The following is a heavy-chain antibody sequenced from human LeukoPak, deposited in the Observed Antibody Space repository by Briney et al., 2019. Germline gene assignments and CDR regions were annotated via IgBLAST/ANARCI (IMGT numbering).Heavy chain of an antibody. CDR2: IKPDGSEK. Sequence: GGSLRLSCAASGFSFTSYWMSWVRQAPGTGLEWVANIKPDGSEKYFVDSVKGRFTISRDNTKNSLYLLMNSLRVEDTAVYYCARSPDGFDYWGQGTLVTVSS. J-gene: IGHJ4*02. CDR3: ARSPDGFDY. V-gene: IGHV3-7*01. CDR1: GFSFTSYW.